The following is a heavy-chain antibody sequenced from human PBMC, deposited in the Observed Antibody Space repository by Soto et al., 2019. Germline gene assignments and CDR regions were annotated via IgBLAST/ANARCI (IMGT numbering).Heavy chain of an antibody. CDR3: ARDRYDILTGTYYYGMDV. J-gene: IGHJ6*02. CDR2: IIPIFGTA. CDR1: GGTFSSYA. Sequence: QVQLVQSGAEVKKPGSSVKVSCKASGGTFSSYAISWVRQAPGQGLEWMGGIIPIFGTANYAQKFQGRVTITADESTSTAYMELSSLRSEDTAVYYCARDRYDILTGTYYYGMDVWGQGTTATVSS. D-gene: IGHD3-9*01. V-gene: IGHV1-69*01.